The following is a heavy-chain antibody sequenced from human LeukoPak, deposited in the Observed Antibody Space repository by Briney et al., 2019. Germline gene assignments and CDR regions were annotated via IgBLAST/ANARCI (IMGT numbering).Heavy chain of an antibody. D-gene: IGHD6-19*01. CDR2: INPSSGSA. V-gene: IGHV1-46*02. J-gene: IGHJ4*02. CDR1: GYTFNTYY. Sequence: GASVRVYCKASGYTFNTYYIHWVRQAPGQGPEWMGIINPSSGSASYAQKFHGRVTMSRDTSTSTLYMELSRLRSDDAAIYYCAREHTIVAGTFDYWGQGTLVTVSS. CDR3: AREHTIVAGTFDY.